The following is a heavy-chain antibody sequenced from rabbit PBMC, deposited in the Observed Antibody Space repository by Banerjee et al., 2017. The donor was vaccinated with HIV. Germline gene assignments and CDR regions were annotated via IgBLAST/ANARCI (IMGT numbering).Heavy chain of an antibody. D-gene: IGHD4-1*01. J-gene: IGHJ4*01. CDR1: GFSFNSIFW. CDR2: IYAGSSGST. Sequence: QSLEESGGGLVKPGASLTLTCTTSGFSFNSIFWICWVRQAPGKGLEWIACIYAGSSGSTYYASWAKGRFTISKTSSTTVTLQMTSLTAADTATYLCARDLAGVIGWNFNLWGPGTLVTVS. V-gene: IGHV1S40*01. CDR3: ARDLAGVIGWNFNL.